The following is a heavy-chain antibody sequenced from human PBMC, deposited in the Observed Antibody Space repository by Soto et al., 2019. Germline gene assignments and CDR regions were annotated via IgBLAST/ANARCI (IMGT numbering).Heavy chain of an antibody. V-gene: IGHV3-23*01. CDR2: ISTSGGST. D-gene: IGHD5-18*01. CDR1: GFTFSNYA. Sequence: EVQLLESGGGLVQPGGSLRLSCAASGFTFSNYAMSWVRQAPGKGLEWVSTISTSGGSTYSADSVKGRFTISRDNYKNTLYLQMNSLRAEDTAVYYCARDGIGAYTYGSYYFDYWGQGTLVTVSS. CDR3: ARDGIGAYTYGSYYFDY. J-gene: IGHJ4*02.